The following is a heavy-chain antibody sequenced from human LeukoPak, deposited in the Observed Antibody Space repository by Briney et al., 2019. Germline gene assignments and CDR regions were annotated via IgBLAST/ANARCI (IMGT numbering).Heavy chain of an antibody. CDR2: ISSSSSYI. CDR1: GFTFSSYS. V-gene: IGHV3-21*01. Sequence: PGGSLRLSCAASGFTFSSYSMNWVRQAPGKGLEWVSSISSSSSYIYYADSVKGRFTISRDNAKNSLYLQMNSLRAEDTAVYYCATSGGSCSVYCYYGMDVWGQGTMVTVSS. D-gene: IGHD2-15*01. J-gene: IGHJ6*02. CDR3: ATSGGSCSVYCYYGMDV.